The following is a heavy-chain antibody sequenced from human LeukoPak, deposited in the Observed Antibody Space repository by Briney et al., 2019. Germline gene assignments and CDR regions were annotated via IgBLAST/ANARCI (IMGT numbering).Heavy chain of an antibody. CDR1: GYTFTSYA. Sequence: ASVKVSCKAFGYTFTSYAMNWVRQAPGQGLEWMGWINTNTGNPTYAQGFTGRFVFSLDTSVSTAYLQISSLKAEDTAVYYCARDVPSSFYGEGPNHYFDYWGQGTLVTVSS. V-gene: IGHV7-4-1*02. CDR2: INTNTGNP. CDR3: ARDVPSSFYGEGPNHYFDY. D-gene: IGHD4-17*01. J-gene: IGHJ4*02.